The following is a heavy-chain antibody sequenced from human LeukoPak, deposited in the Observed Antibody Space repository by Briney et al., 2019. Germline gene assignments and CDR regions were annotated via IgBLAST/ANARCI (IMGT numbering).Heavy chain of an antibody. CDR1: GFTFSGSA. D-gene: IGHD1/OR15-1a*01. CDR2: ISYDGNEK. V-gene: IGHV3-30*04. CDR3: ARGRTGTFDY. J-gene: IGHJ4*02. Sequence: GVSLRLSCAASGFTFSGSAMHWVRQDPGKGLEWVAVISYDGNEKYSADSVKGRFTISTDNSKNTMYLQMNSLRTEDTAVYYCARGRTGTFDYWGQGNLVTVSS.